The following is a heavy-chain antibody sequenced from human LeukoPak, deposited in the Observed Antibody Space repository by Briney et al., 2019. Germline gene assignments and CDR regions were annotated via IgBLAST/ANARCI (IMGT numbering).Heavy chain of an antibody. CDR3: ARRGSVATGYRYYYYMDV. CDR2: IYPGDSDT. Sequence: GESLKISCKGSGYSFTSYWIGWARQMPGKGLEWMGIIYPGDSDTRYSPSFQGQVTISADKSISTAYLQWSSLKASDTAMYYCARRGSVATGYRYYYYMDVWGKGTTVTVSS. J-gene: IGHJ6*03. CDR1: GYSFTSYW. V-gene: IGHV5-51*01. D-gene: IGHD5-12*01.